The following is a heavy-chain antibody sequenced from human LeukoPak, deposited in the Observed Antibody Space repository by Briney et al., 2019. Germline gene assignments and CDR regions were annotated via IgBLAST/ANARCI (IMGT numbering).Heavy chain of an antibody. CDR2: VSYDGSNK. V-gene: IGHV3-30-3*01. J-gene: IGHJ4*02. CDR1: GFAFSSYA. D-gene: IGHD2-15*01. Sequence: GGSLRLSCAASGFAFSSYAMHWVRQAPGKGLEWVAVVSYDGSNKYYADSVKGRFTISRDHSKNTLYLQMNSLRAEDTAVYYCARGNWDCTGGTRYGIDYWGQGTLVTVSS. CDR3: ARGNWDCTGGTRYGIDY.